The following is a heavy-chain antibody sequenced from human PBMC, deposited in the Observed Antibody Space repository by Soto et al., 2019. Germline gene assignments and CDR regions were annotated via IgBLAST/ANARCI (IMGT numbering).Heavy chain of an antibody. Sequence: KLSRKEDRSTITRDYMRLVRQAPGQGLEWMGIINPSGGSTSYAQKFQGRVTMTRDTSTSTVYMELSSLRSEDTAVYYGARDYGGNSEAFDIWGQGTMVTFSS. D-gene: IGHD4-17*01. CDR2: INPSGGST. CDR1: RSTITRDY. V-gene: IGHV1-46*01. J-gene: IGHJ3*02. CDR3: ARDYGGNSEAFDI.